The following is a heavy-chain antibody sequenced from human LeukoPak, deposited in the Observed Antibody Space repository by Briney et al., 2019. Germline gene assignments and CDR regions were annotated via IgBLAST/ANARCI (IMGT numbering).Heavy chain of an antibody. CDR2: IYYSGST. J-gene: IGHJ4*02. CDR1: GGSISSYY. CDR3: ARFSGSSGRYYFDY. Sequence: PSETLSLTCTVSGGSISSYYWSWIRQPPGKGLEWMGYIYYSGSTNYNPSLKSRVTISVDTSKNQFSLKLSSVTAADTAVYYCARFSGSSGRYYFDYWGQGTLVTVSS. D-gene: IGHD6-25*01. V-gene: IGHV4-59*08.